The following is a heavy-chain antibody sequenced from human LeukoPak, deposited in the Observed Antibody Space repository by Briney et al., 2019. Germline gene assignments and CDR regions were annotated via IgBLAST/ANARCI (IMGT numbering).Heavy chain of an antibody. CDR2: ISGSGDST. D-gene: IGHD5-24*01. J-gene: IGHJ4*02. CDR3: ARVGEDVEMTPIPLDY. CDR1: GFTFSSYA. Sequence: TGGSLRLSCAASGFTFSSYAMSWVRQAPGKGLEWVSAISGSGDSTYYGDSVKGRFTISRDNAKNSLYLQMNSLRADDTALYYCARVGEDVEMTPIPLDYWGQGTLVTVSS. V-gene: IGHV3-23*01.